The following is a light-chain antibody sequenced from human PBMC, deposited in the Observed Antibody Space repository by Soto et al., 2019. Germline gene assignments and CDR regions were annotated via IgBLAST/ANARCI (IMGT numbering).Light chain of an antibody. Sequence: QSAVTQPASVSGSPGRSITISCTGTSSDVGGYNYVSWYQQHPGKAPKLMIYDVTNRPSGVSNRFSGSKSGNTASLTISGLQAEDEADYYCSSYTSSSTPLVFGGGTKLTVL. J-gene: IGLJ3*02. CDR3: SSYTSSSTPLV. CDR2: DVT. V-gene: IGLV2-14*01. CDR1: SSDVGGYNY.